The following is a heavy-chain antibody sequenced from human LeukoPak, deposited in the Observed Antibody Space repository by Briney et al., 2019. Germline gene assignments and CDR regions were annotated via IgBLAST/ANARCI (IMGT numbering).Heavy chain of an antibody. Sequence: SETLSLTCTVSGGSISSYYWSWIRQPPGKGLEWIGYIYTSGSTNYNPSLKSRVTISVDTSKNQFSLKLSSVTAADTAVYYCARGSSLRFLEWLPHPLDYWGQGTLVTVSS. CDR3: ARGSSLRFLEWLPHPLDY. CDR1: GGSISSYY. CDR2: IYTSGST. V-gene: IGHV4-4*09. J-gene: IGHJ4*02. D-gene: IGHD3-3*01.